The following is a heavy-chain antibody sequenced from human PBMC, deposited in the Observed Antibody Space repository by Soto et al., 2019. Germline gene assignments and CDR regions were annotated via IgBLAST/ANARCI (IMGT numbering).Heavy chain of an antibody. J-gene: IGHJ6*02. CDR1: GFIVSSKY. Sequence: EVQMVETGGGLSQPGGSLRLSCAVSGFIVSSKYMTWVRQAPGKGLEWVSVIYTGGSTHYADSARGRFTISRDSSKNTLYLQMNSLRAEDAAVYYCTTSTGYGMDVWGQGTTVTVSS. CDR2: IYTGGST. D-gene: IGHD2-8*02. V-gene: IGHV3-53*02. CDR3: TTSTGYGMDV.